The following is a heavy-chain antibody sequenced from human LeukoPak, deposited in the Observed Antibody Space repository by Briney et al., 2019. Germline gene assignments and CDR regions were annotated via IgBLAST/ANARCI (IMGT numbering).Heavy chain of an antibody. CDR3: VRDWEGFNFDI. Sequence: SETLSLTCTVSGGSVSSYYWSWIRQPPGEGLEWIAYIHNSGSTNYNLSLKTRVTISVDTSKNQFSLKLSSVTAADRAVYYCVRDWEGFNFDIWGQGTMVTVSS. CDR2: IHNSGST. D-gene: IGHD1-26*01. J-gene: IGHJ3*02. V-gene: IGHV4-59*02. CDR1: GGSVSSYY.